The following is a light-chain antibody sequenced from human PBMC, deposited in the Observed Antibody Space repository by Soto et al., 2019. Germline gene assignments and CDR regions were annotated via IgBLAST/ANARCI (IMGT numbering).Light chain of an antibody. J-gene: IGKJ5*01. Sequence: DVQMTQSPSSLSASVGDRVTITWLASQSVSIYLNWYQQKPGKAPNLLISAASSLHSGVPSRFSGSGSGTDFTLTISSLQPEDFATYYCQQANSFPITFGQGTRLEIK. V-gene: IGKV1-39*01. CDR1: QSVSIY. CDR2: AAS. CDR3: QQANSFPIT.